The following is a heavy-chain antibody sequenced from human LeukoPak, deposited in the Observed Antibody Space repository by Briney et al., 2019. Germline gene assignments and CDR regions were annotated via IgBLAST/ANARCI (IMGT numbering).Heavy chain of an antibody. D-gene: IGHD2-2*01. Sequence: GGSLGLSCAASGFTFSSYAMSWIRQAPGKGLEWVSAISGSGGSTYYADSVKGRFTISRDNSKNTLYLQMNSLRAEDTAVYYCAKLGIVVVPAASNNWFDPWGQGTLVTVSS. J-gene: IGHJ5*02. CDR1: GFTFSSYA. V-gene: IGHV3-23*01. CDR3: AKLGIVVVPAASNNWFDP. CDR2: ISGSGGST.